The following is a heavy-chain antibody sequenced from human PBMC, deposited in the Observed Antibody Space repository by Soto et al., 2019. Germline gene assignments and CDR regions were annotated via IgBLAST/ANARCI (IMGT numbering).Heavy chain of an antibody. CDR1: GFTFNTYD. CDR3: VRSGTARLLRHSWFDT. CDR2: ITTSSAYI. J-gene: IGHJ5*02. D-gene: IGHD2-21*01. Sequence: EVQLVESGGGVVKPGGSLRLSCAASGFTFNTYDMNWVRQAPGKGLEWVPSITTSSAYIYYADSLKGRITISRDNAKNCLVLQVNSLRAEDTAVYYCVRSGTARLLRHSWFDTWGQGTLVTVSS. V-gene: IGHV3-21*01.